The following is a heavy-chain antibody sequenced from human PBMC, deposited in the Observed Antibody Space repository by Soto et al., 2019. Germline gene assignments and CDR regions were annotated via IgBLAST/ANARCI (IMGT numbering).Heavy chain of an antibody. J-gene: IGHJ5*02. CDR1: GGSFSGYY. Sequence: NPSETLSLTCAVYGGSFSGYYWSWIRQPPGKGLEWIGEINHSGSTNYNPSLKSRVTISVDTSKNQFSLKLSSVTAADTAVYYCASTIFGVVTNKNWFDPWGQGTLVTVSS. V-gene: IGHV4-34*01. CDR3: ASTIFGVVTNKNWFDP. D-gene: IGHD3-3*01. CDR2: INHSGST.